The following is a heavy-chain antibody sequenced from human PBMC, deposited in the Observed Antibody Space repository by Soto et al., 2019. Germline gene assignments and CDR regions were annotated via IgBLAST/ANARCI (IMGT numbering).Heavy chain of an antibody. J-gene: IGHJ5*02. CDR1: GYTFTSYG. D-gene: IGHD6-19*01. V-gene: IGHV1-2*04. Sequence: ASVKVSCKASGYTFTSYGISWVRQAPGQGLEWMGWINPNSGGTNYAQKFQGWVTMTRDTSISTAYMELSRLRSDDTAVYYCARDLSPYSSGWHHNWFDPWGQGTLVTVSS. CDR3: ARDLSPYSSGWHHNWFDP. CDR2: INPNSGGT.